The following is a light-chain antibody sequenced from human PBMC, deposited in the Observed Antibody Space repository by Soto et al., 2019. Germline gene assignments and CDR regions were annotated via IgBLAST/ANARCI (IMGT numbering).Light chain of an antibody. J-gene: IGKJ4*01. V-gene: IGKV1-27*01. CDR1: QGIGVY. CDR3: HKYNSAPLT. CDR2: AAS. Sequence: DIQMTQSPSSLSASLGDRVTITCRASQGIGVYLAWFQQKPGNVPRLLIYAASTLQSGVPSRFSGSGSGTDFTLTISSLQPEDVATYYCHKYNSAPLTFGGGTKVEIK.